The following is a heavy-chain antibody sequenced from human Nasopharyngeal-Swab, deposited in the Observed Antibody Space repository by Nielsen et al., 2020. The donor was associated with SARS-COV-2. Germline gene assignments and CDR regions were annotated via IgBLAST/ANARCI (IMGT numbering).Heavy chain of an antibody. J-gene: IGHJ6*02. CDR1: GGSISSSSYY. Sequence: GSLRLSCTVSGGSISSSSYYWGWIRQPPGKGLEWIGSIYYSGSTYSNPSLKSRVTISVDTSKNQFSLKLSSVTAADTAVYYCARNVPAILWFGVQSYYGMDVWGQGTTVTVSS. CDR3: ARNVPAILWFGVQSYYGMDV. CDR2: IYYSGST. V-gene: IGHV4-39*01. D-gene: IGHD3-10*01.